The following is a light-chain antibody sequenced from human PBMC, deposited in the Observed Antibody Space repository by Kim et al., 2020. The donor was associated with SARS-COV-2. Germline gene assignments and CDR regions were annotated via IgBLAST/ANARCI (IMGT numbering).Light chain of an antibody. V-gene: IGKV1-8*01. CDR2: AAS. CDR1: QGISSY. CDR3: QQYYSYLGT. Sequence: AIRITQSPSSLSASTGDRVTITCRASQGISSYLAWYQQKPGKAPKLLIYAASTLQSGVPSRFSGSGSGTDFTLTISCLQSEDFATYYCQQYYSYLGTFGQGTKVDIK. J-gene: IGKJ1*01.